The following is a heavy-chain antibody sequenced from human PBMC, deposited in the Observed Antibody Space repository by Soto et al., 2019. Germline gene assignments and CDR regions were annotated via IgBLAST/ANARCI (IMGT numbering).Heavy chain of an antibody. J-gene: IGHJ4*02. Sequence: QVQLQESGPGLVKPSETLSLNCTVSGGPISSYYWSWIRQSPGKGLEWIGYIYYSGSTNYNPSLKLRVTISVDRSKNQLSLELSSVTAADTAVYYCARGSSGWPPRLDYWGQGTLVTVSS. CDR3: ARGSSGWPPRLDY. D-gene: IGHD6-19*01. CDR2: IYYSGST. CDR1: GGPISSYY. V-gene: IGHV4-59*01.